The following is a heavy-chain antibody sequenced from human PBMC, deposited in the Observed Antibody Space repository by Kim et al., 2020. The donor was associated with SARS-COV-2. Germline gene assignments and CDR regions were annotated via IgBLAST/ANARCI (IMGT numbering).Heavy chain of an antibody. V-gene: IGHV3-7*03. CDR3: ARGIPSV. D-gene: IGHD2-21*01. J-gene: IGHJ4*02. Sequence: GGSLRLSCAASGFTFSSYWMSWVRQAPGKGLEWVANLNQDGSAKFYVDPVKGRFTISRDNAKNSVFLEMNCLRAEDTAVYYCARGIPSVWGQGTLVTVS. CDR1: GFTFSSYW. CDR2: LNQDGSAK.